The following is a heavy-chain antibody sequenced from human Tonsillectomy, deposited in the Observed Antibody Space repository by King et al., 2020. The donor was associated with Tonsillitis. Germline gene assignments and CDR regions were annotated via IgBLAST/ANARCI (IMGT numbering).Heavy chain of an antibody. CDR2: IRYDGSNK. V-gene: IGHV3-30*02. Sequence: QLVQSGGGVVQPGGSLRLSCAASGFTFSSYGMHWVRQAPGKGLEWVAFIRYDGSNKYYADSVKGRFTISRDNSKNTLYLQMNSLRAEDTAVYYCAKERGSLANYYYGMDVWGQGTTVTVSS. J-gene: IGHJ6*02. CDR1: GFTFSSYG. D-gene: IGHD3-10*01. CDR3: AKERGSLANYYYGMDV.